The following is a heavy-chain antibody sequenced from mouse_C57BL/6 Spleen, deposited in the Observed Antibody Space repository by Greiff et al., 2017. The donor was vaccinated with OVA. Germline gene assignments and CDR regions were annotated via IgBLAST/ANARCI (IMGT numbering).Heavy chain of an antibody. CDR2: IYPGNSDT. J-gene: IGHJ4*01. V-gene: IGHV1-5*01. D-gene: IGHD2-3*01. Sequence: EVQLQQSGTVLARPGASVKMSCTTSGYTFTSYWMHWVKQRPGQGLEWIGAIYPGNSDTSYNQKFKGKAKLTAVTSASTAYMELSSLTNEDSAVYYCTRDDGYYYAMDYWGQGTSVTVSS. CDR3: TRDDGYYYAMDY. CDR1: GYTFTSYW.